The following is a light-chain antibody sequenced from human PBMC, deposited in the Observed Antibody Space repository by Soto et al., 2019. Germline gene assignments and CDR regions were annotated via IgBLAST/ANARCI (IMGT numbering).Light chain of an antibody. CDR2: DDN. Sequence: QSVLMQPPSVSAAPGQKVTISCSGSSSNIGGNSVSWYQQLPGTAPKLLIYDDNKRPSGIPDRFSGSKSGTSATLGITGFQTGNEAHYYCGSWDSSLSAYVFGTGTKVTVL. V-gene: IGLV1-51*01. J-gene: IGLJ1*01. CDR3: GSWDSSLSAYV. CDR1: SSNIGGNS.